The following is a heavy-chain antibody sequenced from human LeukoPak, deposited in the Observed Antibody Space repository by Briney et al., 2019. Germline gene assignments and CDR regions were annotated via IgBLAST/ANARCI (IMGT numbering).Heavy chain of an antibody. V-gene: IGHV4-34*01. CDR2: INHSGST. Sequence: KPSETLSLTCAVYGGSFSGYYWSWIRQPPGKGLEWIGEINHSGSTNYNPSLKSRVTISVDTSKNQFSLKLSSVTAADTAVYYCARSTPTDLPSNWFDPWGQGTLVTVSS. CDR1: GGSFSGYY. CDR3: ARSTPTDLPSNWFDP. J-gene: IGHJ5*02.